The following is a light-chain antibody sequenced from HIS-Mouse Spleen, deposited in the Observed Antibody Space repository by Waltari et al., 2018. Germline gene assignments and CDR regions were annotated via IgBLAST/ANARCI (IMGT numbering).Light chain of an antibody. J-gene: IGKJ4*01. CDR2: AEA. CDR3: QQLNSYPQET. V-gene: IGKV1-9*01. CDR1: QGISSY. Sequence: DIQLTQSPSFLSASVGDRVTITCRASQGISSYLAWYQQKPGKAPKLLIYAEATLQSGVPSRFSGSGSGTEFTLTSSSLQPEDFATYYCQQLNSYPQETFGGGTKVEIK.